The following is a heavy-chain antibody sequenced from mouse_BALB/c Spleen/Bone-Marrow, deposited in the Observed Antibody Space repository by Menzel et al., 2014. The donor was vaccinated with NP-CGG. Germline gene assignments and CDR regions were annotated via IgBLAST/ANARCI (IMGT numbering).Heavy chain of an antibody. D-gene: IGHD1-1*01. CDR3: ARMGYYGWLAY. CDR1: GFDFRTYW. CDR2: INPDSKTK. V-gene: IGHV4-1*02. J-gene: IGHJ3*01. Sequence: EVQLVESGGGPVQPGGFLKLSCAASGFDFRTYWMSWVRQAPGKGLEWIGEINPDSKTKNYAPSLKDKFIISRDNAKNTLYLQMSKVRSEDTALYYCARMGYYGWLAYWGQGTLVTVSA.